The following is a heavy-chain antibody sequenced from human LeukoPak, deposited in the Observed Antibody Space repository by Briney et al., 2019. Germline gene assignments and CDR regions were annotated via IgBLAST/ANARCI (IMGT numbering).Heavy chain of an antibody. D-gene: IGHD3-22*01. Sequence: SETLSLTCTVSGGSISSSSYYWGWIRQPPGKGLEWVGSIYYSGSTYYNPPLKSRVTISVDTSKNQFSLKLSSVTAADTAVYYCAIRQTNYYDSSGKNDYWGQGTLVTVSS. V-gene: IGHV4-39*01. CDR1: GGSISSSSYY. CDR3: AIRQTNYYDSSGKNDY. J-gene: IGHJ4*02. CDR2: IYYSGST.